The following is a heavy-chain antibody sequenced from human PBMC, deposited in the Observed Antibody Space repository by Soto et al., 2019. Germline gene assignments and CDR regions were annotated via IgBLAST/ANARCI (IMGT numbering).Heavy chain of an antibody. CDR1: GYTLTELS. CDR3: ATVNSYCSSTSRSFDY. D-gene: IGHD2-2*01. V-gene: IGHV1-24*01. CDR2: FDPEDGET. J-gene: IGHJ4*02. Sequence: ASVKVSCKVSGYTLTELSMHWVRQAPGKGLEWMGGFDPEDGETIYAQKFQGRVTMTEDTSTDTAYMELSSLRSEDTAVYYCATVNSYCSSTSRSFDYWGQGSRVTV.